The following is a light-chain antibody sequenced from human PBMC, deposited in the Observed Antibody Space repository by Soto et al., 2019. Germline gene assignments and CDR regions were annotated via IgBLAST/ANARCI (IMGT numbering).Light chain of an antibody. V-gene: IGLV2-23*01. CDR2: EGS. CDR3: CSYVGSDTYVI. Sequence: QSALTQPASVSGSPGQSITISCTGTSSDIGGSILVSWYQQEPGKAPKLMIYEGSKRPSGVSNRFSGSKSGNTASLTISGLQAEDVGQYYCCSYVGSDTYVIFGGGTKVTVL. CDR1: SSDIGGSIL. J-gene: IGLJ2*01.